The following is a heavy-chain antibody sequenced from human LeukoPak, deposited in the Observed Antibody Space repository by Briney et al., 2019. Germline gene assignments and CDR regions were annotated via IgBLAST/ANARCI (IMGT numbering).Heavy chain of an antibody. CDR3: TRPGYCSGGSCYGYMDV. V-gene: IGHV3-73*01. J-gene: IGHJ6*03. CDR1: GFTFSGSA. Sequence: PGGSLRLSCAASGFTFSGSAMHWVRQASGKGLEWVGRIRSKANSYATAYAASVKGRFTISRDDSKNTAYLQMNSLKTEDTAVYYCTRPGYCSGGSCYGYMDVWGKGTTVTVSS. D-gene: IGHD2-15*01. CDR2: IRSKANSYAT.